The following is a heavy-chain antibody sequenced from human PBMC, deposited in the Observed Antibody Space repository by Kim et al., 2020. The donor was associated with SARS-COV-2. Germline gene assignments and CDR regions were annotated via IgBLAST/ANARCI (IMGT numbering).Heavy chain of an antibody. D-gene: IGHD5-18*01. CDR3: AREWYSSGLRSFDY. Sequence: AASGKGRLTISRDNSKSTLYLQMNSLRAEDTAVYYCAREWYSSGLRSFDYWGQGTLVTVSS. J-gene: IGHJ4*02. V-gene: IGHV3-30*01.